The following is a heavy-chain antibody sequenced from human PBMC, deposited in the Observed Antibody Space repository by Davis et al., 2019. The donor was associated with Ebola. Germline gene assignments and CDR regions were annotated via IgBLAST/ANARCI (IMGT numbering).Heavy chain of an antibody. CDR2: INYSVST. CDR3: ARGDLLWFGELLSAHYGMDV. Sequence: MPSETLSLTCAVYGGSFSGYYWNWIRQPPGKGLEWIGDINYSVSTTYNPPLKSRVTISVDTSKNQFSLKLSSVTAANTAVYYCARGDLLWFGELLSAHYGMDVWGQGTTVTVSS. J-gene: IGHJ6*02. CDR1: GGSFSGYY. V-gene: IGHV4-34*01. D-gene: IGHD3-10*01.